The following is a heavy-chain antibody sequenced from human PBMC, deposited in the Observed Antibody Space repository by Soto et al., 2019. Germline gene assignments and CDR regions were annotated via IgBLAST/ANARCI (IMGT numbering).Heavy chain of an antibody. Sequence: GGSLRLSCTASGFTFGDYGLSWFRQAPGKGLEWVSFIRSKAYGGTTEYAASVKGRLTISRDDSKNTLYLQMDSLRVEDTAVYYCAKDPPWTVGPLAMDVWGQGTTVTVSS. V-gene: IGHV3-49*03. CDR1: GFTFGDYG. CDR3: AKDPPWTVGPLAMDV. CDR2: IRSKAYGGTT. D-gene: IGHD1-26*01. J-gene: IGHJ6*02.